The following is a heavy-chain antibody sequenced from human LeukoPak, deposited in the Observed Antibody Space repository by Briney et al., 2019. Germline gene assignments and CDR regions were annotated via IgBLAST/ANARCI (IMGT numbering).Heavy chain of an antibody. V-gene: IGHV3-21*01. D-gene: IGHD3-3*01. Sequence: GGSLRLSCAASGFTFSSYSMNWVRQAPGKGLEWVSSISTSSSYIYHADSVKGRFTISRDNAKNSLYLQMNSLRAEDTAVYYCARDRGETYDFWSGSPPNWFDPWGQGTLVTVSS. CDR3: ARDRGETYDFWSGSPPNWFDP. CDR1: GFTFSSYS. J-gene: IGHJ5*02. CDR2: ISTSSSYI.